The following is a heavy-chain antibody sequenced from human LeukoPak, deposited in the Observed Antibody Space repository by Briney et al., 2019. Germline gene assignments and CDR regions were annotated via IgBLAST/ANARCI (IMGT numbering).Heavy chain of an antibody. D-gene: IGHD4-23*01. Sequence: SETLSLTCTVSGVSISSSSYLWGWIRQPPGKGLEWIVCLYYSGRPHYHPSLKSRITIYVEDPMNPFSQKLSSVTAADTAVYYCARQDRVVTPKFFDYWGQGTLVTVSS. CDR3: ARQDRVVTPKFFDY. J-gene: IGHJ4*02. CDR2: LYYSGRP. CDR1: GVSISSSSYL. V-gene: IGHV4-39*01.